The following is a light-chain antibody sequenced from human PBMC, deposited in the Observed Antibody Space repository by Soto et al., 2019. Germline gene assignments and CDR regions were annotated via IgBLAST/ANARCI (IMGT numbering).Light chain of an antibody. Sequence: DIQMTQSPSTLSGSVGDRVTITCRASQTISSWLAWYQQKPGKAPKLLIYKASTLKSGVPSRFSGSGSGTEFTLTISSLQPDDFATYYCQQSYRWTFGQGTKVDIK. CDR3: QQSYRWT. V-gene: IGKV1-5*03. J-gene: IGKJ1*01. CDR1: QTISSW. CDR2: KAS.